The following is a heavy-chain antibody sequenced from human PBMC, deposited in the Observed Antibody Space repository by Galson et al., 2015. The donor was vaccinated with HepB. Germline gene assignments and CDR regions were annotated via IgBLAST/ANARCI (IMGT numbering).Heavy chain of an antibody. V-gene: IGHV3-23*01. J-gene: IGHJ4*02. CDR3: AKDSGTALGTGDGDY. Sequence: SCKASGGTFSSYAMSWVRQAPGKGLEWVSAISGSGGSTYYADSVKGRFTISRDNSKNTLYLQMNSLRAEDTAVYYCAKDSGTALGTGDGDYWGQGTLVTASS. CDR1: GGTFSSYA. CDR2: ISGSGGST. D-gene: IGHD3-10*01.